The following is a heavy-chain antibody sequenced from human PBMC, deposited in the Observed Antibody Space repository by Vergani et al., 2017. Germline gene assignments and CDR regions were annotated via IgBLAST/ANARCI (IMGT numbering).Heavy chain of an antibody. D-gene: IGHD2/OR15-2a*01. CDR3: ANSVIAGNVGVAYFGMDV. V-gene: IGHV3-30*02. Sequence: QVQILQSGGGVVQPGGSLRLSCTLSGFTFNTYGIHWVRQAPGKGLEWVSFIRYDGSSEYYGDSVKGRFTISRDKSQNTVNLQMNSLRTEDTAVYFCANSVIAGNVGVAYFGMDVWVRGTTVTVSS. CDR2: IRYDGSSE. CDR1: GFTFNTYG. J-gene: IGHJ6*02.